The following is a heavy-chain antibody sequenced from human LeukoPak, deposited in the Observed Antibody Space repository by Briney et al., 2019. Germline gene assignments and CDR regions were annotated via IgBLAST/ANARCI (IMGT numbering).Heavy chain of an antibody. D-gene: IGHD6-13*01. Sequence: GGSLRLSCAASGFTFSSYSTNWVRQAPGKGLEWVAVISYDGSNKYYADSVKGRFTISRDNSKNTLYLQMNSLRAEDTAVYYCARDRGAAAGSGSDDAFDIWGQGTMVTVSS. V-gene: IGHV3-30*03. J-gene: IGHJ3*02. CDR3: ARDRGAAAGSGSDDAFDI. CDR2: ISYDGSNK. CDR1: GFTFSSYS.